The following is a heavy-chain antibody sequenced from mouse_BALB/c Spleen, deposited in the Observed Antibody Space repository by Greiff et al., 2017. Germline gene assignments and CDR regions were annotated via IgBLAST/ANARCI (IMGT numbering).Heavy chain of an antibody. CDR1: GFNITDYY. V-gene: IGHV14-4*02. D-gene: IGHD2-1*01. CDR2: IDPENGDT. J-gene: IGHJ1*01. Sequence: VQLQQSGAELVRSGASVKLSCTASGFNITDYYMHWVKQRPEQGLEWIGWIDPENGDTEYAPKFQGKATMTADTSSNTAYLQLSSLTSADTAVYYCNARYYGNYLWYFDVWGAGTTVTVSS. CDR3: NARYYGNYLWYFDV.